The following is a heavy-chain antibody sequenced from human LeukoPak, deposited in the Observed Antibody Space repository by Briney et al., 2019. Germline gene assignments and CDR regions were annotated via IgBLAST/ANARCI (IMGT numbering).Heavy chain of an antibody. V-gene: IGHV3-7*01. CDR2: IKQDGSEK. J-gene: IGHJ4*02. Sequence: GGSLRLSCAASGFTFSSYWMSWVRQPPGKGLEWVANIKQDGSEKYYVDSVKGRFTISRDNAKNSLYLQMNSLRAEDTAVYYCARGGWTYGSGSPYYFDYWGQGTLVTVSS. CDR1: GFTFSSYW. CDR3: ARGGWTYGSGSPYYFDY. D-gene: IGHD3-10*01.